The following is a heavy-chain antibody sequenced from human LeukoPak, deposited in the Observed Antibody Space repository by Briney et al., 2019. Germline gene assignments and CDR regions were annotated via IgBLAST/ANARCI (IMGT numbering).Heavy chain of an antibody. CDR2: IYYSGST. D-gene: IGHD3-10*01. CDR3: ARGYYYGSGMPVDY. V-gene: IGHV4-39*07. Sequence: SETLSLTCTVSGGSINSNNYFWGWIRQPPGKGLEWIGSIYYSGSTNYNPSLKSRVTISVDTSKNQFSLKLSSVTAADTAVYYCARGYYYGSGMPVDYWGQGTLVTVSS. CDR1: GGSINSNNYF. J-gene: IGHJ4*02.